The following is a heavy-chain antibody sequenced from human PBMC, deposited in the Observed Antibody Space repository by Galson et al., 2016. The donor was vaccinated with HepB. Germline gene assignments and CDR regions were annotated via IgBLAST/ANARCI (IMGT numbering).Heavy chain of an antibody. CDR3: ARAGLLTKASFDY. CDR1: GGSISSSSYY. CDR2: VDYTGNT. Sequence: SETLSLTCTVSGGSISSSSYYWGWIRQPPGKGLEWIGIVDYTGNTYHNPSLKSRVTIFVDMSTDLLSLKVTSLTAADTAVYYCARAGLLTKASFDYWGQGARVAVSS. D-gene: IGHD4-11*01. J-gene: IGHJ4*02. V-gene: IGHV4-39*01.